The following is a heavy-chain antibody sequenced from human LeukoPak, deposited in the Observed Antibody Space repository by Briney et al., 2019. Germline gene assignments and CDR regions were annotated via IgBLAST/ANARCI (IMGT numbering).Heavy chain of an antibody. Sequence: GGSLGLSCAASGFTFSSYAMSWVRQAPGKGLEWVSAISGSGGSTYYADSVKGRFTISRDNSKNTLYLQMNSLRAEDMALYYCVKGSSSSSSLYAFDIWGQGTMVTVSS. CDR1: GFTFSSYA. D-gene: IGHD6-13*01. CDR2: ISGSGGST. CDR3: VKGSSSSSSLYAFDI. J-gene: IGHJ3*02. V-gene: IGHV3-23*01.